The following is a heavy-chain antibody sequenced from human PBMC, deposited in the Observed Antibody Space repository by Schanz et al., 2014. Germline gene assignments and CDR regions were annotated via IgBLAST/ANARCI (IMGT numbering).Heavy chain of an antibody. CDR1: GHPFTAYY. CDR3: ARGWRVSVTGTTWWFDP. CDR2: INPNSGGT. Sequence: QVQLVQSGAEVKKPGASVKVSCKASGHPFTAYYMHWVRQAPGQGLEWMGRINPNSGGTNYAENXEGRVIMTRDTSTRPAYMELSRLRYDDTAVYYCARGWRVSVTGTTWWFDPWGQGTLVTVSS. V-gene: IGHV1-2*06. D-gene: IGHD1-7*01. J-gene: IGHJ5*02.